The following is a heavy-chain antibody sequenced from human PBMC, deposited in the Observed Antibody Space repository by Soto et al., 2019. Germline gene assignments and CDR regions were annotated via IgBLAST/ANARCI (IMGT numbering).Heavy chain of an antibody. CDR1: GFTFSSYG. J-gene: IGHJ5*02. V-gene: IGHV3-30*18. CDR3: AKERRQGSNWFDP. D-gene: IGHD3-10*01. CDR2: ISYGGSNK. Sequence: GGSLRLSCAASGFTFSSYGMHWVRQAPGKGLEWVAVISYGGSNKYYADSVKGRFTISRDNSKNTLYLQMNSLRAEDTAVYYCAKERRQGSNWFDPWGQGTLVTVSS.